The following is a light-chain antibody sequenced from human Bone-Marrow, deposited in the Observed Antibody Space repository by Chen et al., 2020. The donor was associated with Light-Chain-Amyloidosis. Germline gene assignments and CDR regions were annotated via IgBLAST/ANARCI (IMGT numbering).Light chain of an antibody. CDR1: QSVSFY. Sequence: EIVLTQSPGTLSLSPGERATLSCRASQSVSFYLAWYQQKPGQAPRLLIYDASTRATGIPDRFSGSGSGTDFTLTISRLEPYDFAVYYCQHYRTSFSFGQGSKVGIK. CDR2: DAS. CDR3: QHYRTSFS. V-gene: IGKV3-20*01. J-gene: IGKJ2*03.